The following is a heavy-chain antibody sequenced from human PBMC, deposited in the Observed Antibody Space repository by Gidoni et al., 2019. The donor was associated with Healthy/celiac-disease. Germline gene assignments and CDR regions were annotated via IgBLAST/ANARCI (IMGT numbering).Heavy chain of an antibody. V-gene: IGHV1-46*01. J-gene: IGHJ4*02. D-gene: IGHD3-10*01. Sequence: QVQLVQSGAEVKKPGASVKVSCKASGYTFTSYYLHWVRQAPGQGLEWMGISNPSGGSTSYAQKFQGRVTMTRDTSTSTVYMELSSLRSEDTAVYYCARTGEYYYGSGSYPPFGYWGQGTLVTVSS. CDR1: GYTFTSYY. CDR2: SNPSGGST. CDR3: ARTGEYYYGSGSYPPFGY.